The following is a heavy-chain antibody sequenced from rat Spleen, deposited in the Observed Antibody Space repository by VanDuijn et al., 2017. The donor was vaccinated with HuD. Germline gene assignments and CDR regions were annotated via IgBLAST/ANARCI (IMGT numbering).Heavy chain of an antibody. Sequence: EVQLVDSGGGLVQPGGSLRLSCAASGFTFTNYYMAWVRQAPTKGLEWVASISTSGDSTYYRDSVKGRFTISRDNAKSTLYLQMDSLRSEDTATYYCTTTWNFDYWGQGVMVTVSS. CDR2: ISTSGDST. V-gene: IGHV5-27*01. CDR1: GFTFTNYY. CDR3: TTTWNFDY. J-gene: IGHJ2*01.